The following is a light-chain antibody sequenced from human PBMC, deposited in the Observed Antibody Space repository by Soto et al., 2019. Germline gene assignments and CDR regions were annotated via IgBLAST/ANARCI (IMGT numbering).Light chain of an antibody. CDR2: DVS. V-gene: IGLV2-11*01. CDR1: SSDVGGYNY. Sequence: QSALTQPASVSGSPGQSITISCTGTSSDVGGYNYVSWYQQHPGEAPKLMISDVSKRPSGVPDRFSGSKSGNTASLTISGLQAEDEADYYCCSYAGDLALFGGGTKVTVL. J-gene: IGLJ2*01. CDR3: CSYAGDLAL.